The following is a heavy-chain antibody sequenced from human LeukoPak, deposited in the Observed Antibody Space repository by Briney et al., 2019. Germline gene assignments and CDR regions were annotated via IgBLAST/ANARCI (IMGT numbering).Heavy chain of an antibody. Sequence: SETLSLTCTVSGGSISTSFYYWGWIRQPPGKGLEWIGSIYFSGRTYYNLSLKSRVTISVDTSMKQYSLKLSSVTAADTAVYYCARQWDPPIHSSTWYWFDPWGQGTLVTVSS. CDR2: IYFSGRT. CDR3: ARQWDPPIHSSTWYWFDP. J-gene: IGHJ5*02. D-gene: IGHD6-13*01. V-gene: IGHV4-39*01. CDR1: GGSISTSFYY.